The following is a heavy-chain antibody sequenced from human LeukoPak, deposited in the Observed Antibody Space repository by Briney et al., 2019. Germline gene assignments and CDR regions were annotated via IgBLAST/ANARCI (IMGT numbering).Heavy chain of an antibody. Sequence: ASETLSLTCAVYGGSFSGYYWSWIRQPPGKGLEWIGEISHSGSTNYNPSLKSRVTISVDTSKNQFSLKLSSVTAADTAVYYCASNKDIVVVPAAILFYYWGQGTLVTVSS. J-gene: IGHJ4*02. CDR2: ISHSGST. CDR1: GGSFSGYY. CDR3: ASNKDIVVVPAAILFYY. V-gene: IGHV4-34*01. D-gene: IGHD2-2*02.